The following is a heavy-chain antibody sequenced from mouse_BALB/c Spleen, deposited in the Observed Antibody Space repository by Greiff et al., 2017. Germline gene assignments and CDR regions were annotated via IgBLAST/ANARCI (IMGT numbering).Heavy chain of an antibody. D-gene: IGHD1-2*01. V-gene: IGHV14-4*02. J-gene: IGHJ3*01. CDR1: GFNIKDYY. Sequence: EVQRVESGAELVRSGASVKLCCTASGFNIKDYYMHWVKQRPEQGLEWIGWIDPENGDTEYAPKFQGKATMTADTSSNTAYLQLSSLTSEDTAVYYCLLRPPPYWGQGTLVTVSA. CDR2: IDPENGDT. CDR3: LLRPPPY.